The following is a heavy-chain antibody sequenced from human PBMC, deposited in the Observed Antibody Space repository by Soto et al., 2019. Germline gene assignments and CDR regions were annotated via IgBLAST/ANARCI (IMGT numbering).Heavy chain of an antibody. Sequence: QVQLVQSGAEVKKPGASVKVPCKASGYTFTSYGISWVRQAPGQGLEWVGWISAYNGNTNYAQKFQGRVTMTTDTSTSTAYMELRSLRSDDTAVYYCARGGKYCTNGVCTLYGMDVWGQGTTVTVSS. V-gene: IGHV1-18*01. J-gene: IGHJ6*02. CDR3: ARGGKYCTNGVCTLYGMDV. D-gene: IGHD2-8*01. CDR2: ISAYNGNT. CDR1: GYTFTSYG.